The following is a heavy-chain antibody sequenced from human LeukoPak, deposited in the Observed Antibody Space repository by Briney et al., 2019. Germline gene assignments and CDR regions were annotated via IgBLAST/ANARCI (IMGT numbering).Heavy chain of an antibody. Sequence: SGGSLRLSCAASGFTFSSYAMHWVRQAPGKGLEWVAVISYDGSNKYYADSVKGRFTISRDNSKNTLYLQMNSLRAEDAAVYYCARGKTSQNIVTRKAYNWFDPWGQGTLVTVSS. CDR1: GFTFSSYA. CDR2: ISYDGSNK. J-gene: IGHJ5*02. CDR3: ARGKTSQNIVTRKAYNWFDP. D-gene: IGHD2/OR15-2a*01. V-gene: IGHV3-30*04.